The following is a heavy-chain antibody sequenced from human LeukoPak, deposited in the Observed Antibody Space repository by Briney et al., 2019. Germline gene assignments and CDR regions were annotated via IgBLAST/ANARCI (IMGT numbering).Heavy chain of an antibody. D-gene: IGHD3-3*01. CDR2: IKSKTDGGTT. CDR3: ATEGTYYDFWSGYYTGDY. Sequence: GGSLRLSCAASGFTFSNAWMSWVRQAPGKGLEWVGRIKSKTDGGTTDYAAPVKGRFTISRDDSKNTLYLQMNCMKTEETAVYYCATEGTYYDFWSGYYTGDYWGQGTLVTVSS. CDR1: GFTFSNAW. J-gene: IGHJ4*02. V-gene: IGHV3-15*01.